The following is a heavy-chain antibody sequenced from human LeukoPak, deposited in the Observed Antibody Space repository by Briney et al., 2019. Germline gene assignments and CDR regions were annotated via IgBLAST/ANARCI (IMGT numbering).Heavy chain of an antibody. Sequence: SQTLSLTCTVSGGSISSGGYYWSWIRQHPGKGLEWIGYIYYSGSTYYNLSLKSRVTISVDTSKNQFSLKLSSVTAADTAVYYCARQKYSSTDNWFDPWGQGTLVTVSS. CDR3: ARQKYSSTDNWFDP. D-gene: IGHD6-13*01. CDR1: GGSISSGGYY. J-gene: IGHJ5*02. V-gene: IGHV4-31*03. CDR2: IYYSGST.